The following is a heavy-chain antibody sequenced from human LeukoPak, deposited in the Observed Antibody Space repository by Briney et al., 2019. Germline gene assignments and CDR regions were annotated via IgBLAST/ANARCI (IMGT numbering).Heavy chain of an antibody. CDR2: ISDDGNYI. CDR3: ASDPHSAAANWFDP. V-gene: IGHV3-21*01. Sequence: GGSLRLSCAASGFTFSSYSMNWVRQAPGKGLEWVSSISDDGNYIYYGDSVKGRFTISRDNANNSLDLQMHSLRAEDTAVYYCASDPHSAAANWFDPWGQGTLVTVSS. D-gene: IGHD6-13*01. J-gene: IGHJ5*02. CDR1: GFTFSSYS.